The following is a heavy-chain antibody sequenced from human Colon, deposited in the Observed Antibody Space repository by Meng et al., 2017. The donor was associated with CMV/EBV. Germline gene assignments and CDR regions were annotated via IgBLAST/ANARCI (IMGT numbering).Heavy chain of an antibody. Sequence: VNFSTYAMHWVRQAPGKGLEWVAVISYDGREKEYADSVQGRFTVSRDNSKNALYLQMDSLRAEDTAMYYYARALDVTAVTATRYFYHWGQGTLVTVSS. V-gene: IGHV3-30*04. CDR3: ARALDVTAVTATRYFYH. D-gene: IGHD2-21*02. CDR2: ISYDGREK. J-gene: IGHJ1*01. CDR1: VNFSTYA.